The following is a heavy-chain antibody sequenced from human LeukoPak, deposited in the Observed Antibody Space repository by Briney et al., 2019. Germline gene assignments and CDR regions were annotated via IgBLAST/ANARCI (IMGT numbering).Heavy chain of an antibody. CDR1: GGSISSSSYY. Sequence: PSETPSLTCTVSGGSISSSSYYWGWIRQPPGKGLEWIGRIYYSGSTYYNPSLKSRVTISVDTSKHQFSLKLSSVTAADTAVYYCARQSGSHSYYYYGMDVWGQGTTVTVSS. CDR3: ARQSGSHSYYYYGMDV. V-gene: IGHV4-39*01. CDR2: IYYSGST. D-gene: IGHD1-26*01. J-gene: IGHJ6*02.